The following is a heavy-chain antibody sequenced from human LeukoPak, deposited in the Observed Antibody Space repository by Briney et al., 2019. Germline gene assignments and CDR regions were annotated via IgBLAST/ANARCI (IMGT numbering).Heavy chain of an antibody. J-gene: IGHJ3*01. CDR3: ARGGQGDGYSADEAFDF. CDR1: GDSVSSNSTA. V-gene: IGHV6-1*01. CDR2: TYYRSKWYS. D-gene: IGHD5-24*01. Sequence: SQTLSLTCAISGDSVSSNSTACNWIRQSPSRGLEWLGRTYYRSKWYSDYAVSVKSRITISPDTSKNQFSLQLNSVTPEDTAVYYCARGGQGDGYSADEAFDFWGQGTMVTVSS.